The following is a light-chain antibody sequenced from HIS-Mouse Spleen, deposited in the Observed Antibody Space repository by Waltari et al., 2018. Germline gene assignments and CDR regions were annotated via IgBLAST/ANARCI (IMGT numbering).Light chain of an antibody. J-gene: IGLJ2*01. Sequence: GSPGQSITISCTGTSSDVGGYNYVSWYQQHPGKAPKLMIYDVSNRPSGVSNRFSGSNSGNTSSLTISGLQAEDEADYYCSSYTSSSFNVVFGGGTKLTVL. V-gene: IGLV2-14*03. CDR1: SSDVGGYNY. CDR2: DVS. CDR3: SSYTSSSFNVV.